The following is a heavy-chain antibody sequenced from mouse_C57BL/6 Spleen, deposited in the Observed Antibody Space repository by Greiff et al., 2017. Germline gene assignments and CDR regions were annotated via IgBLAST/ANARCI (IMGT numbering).Heavy chain of an antibody. V-gene: IGHV1-54*01. CDR3: ARGGYSNYFDY. D-gene: IGHD2-5*01. CDR1: GYAFTNSL. Sequence: VQLVESGAELVRPGTSVKVSCKASGYAFTNSLIEWVKQRPGQGLEWIGVINPGSGGTNYNEKFKGKATLTADKSSSTAYMQLSSLTSEDSAVYFCARGGYSNYFDYWGQGTTLTVSS. CDR2: INPGSGGT. J-gene: IGHJ2*01.